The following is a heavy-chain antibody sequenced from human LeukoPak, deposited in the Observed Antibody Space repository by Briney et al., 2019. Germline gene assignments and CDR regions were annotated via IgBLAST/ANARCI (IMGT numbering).Heavy chain of an antibody. Sequence: PSETLSLTCTVSGGSINTYYWNWIRQPPGEGLEWIGYVYSSGSTNFNPALKSRDTISLDTSKNQSSLKLTSVTAADTAVYYCARGAPSLYYYYMDIWCKGTSVTVSS. J-gene: IGHJ6*03. V-gene: IGHV4-4*09. CDR3: ARGAPSLYYYYMDI. CDR2: VYSSGST. CDR1: GGSINTYY. D-gene: IGHD3-16*01.